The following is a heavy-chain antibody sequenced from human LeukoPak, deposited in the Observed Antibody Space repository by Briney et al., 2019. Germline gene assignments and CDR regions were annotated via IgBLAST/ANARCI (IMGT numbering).Heavy chain of an antibody. CDR1: GFTFSNYE. V-gene: IGHV3-48*03. Sequence: GGSLRLSCAASGFTFSNYEMNWVRQAPGRGVEWVSYISSSGLTMYYADSVKGRFTISRDNAKNSLYLQMNSLRAEDTAVYYCARRTTGDDYWGQGTLVTVSS. CDR2: ISSSGLTM. D-gene: IGHD4-17*01. CDR3: ARRTTGDDY. J-gene: IGHJ4*02.